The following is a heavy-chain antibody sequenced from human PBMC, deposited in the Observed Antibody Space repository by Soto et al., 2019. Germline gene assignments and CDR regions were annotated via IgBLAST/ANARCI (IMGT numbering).Heavy chain of an antibody. CDR1: GFSYPVYY. V-gene: IGHV1-18*04. CDR2: ISTFNGDT. CDR3: AREEEGWMPRLDQCGGGIRDTDY. J-gene: IGHJ4*01. D-gene: IGHD3-16*01. Sequence: ASVTVPCRASGFSYPVYYIHWLRQAPGQGLEWMGWISTFNGDTNYAQQFQGRVTMTTDASTSTGYMELRSLRSDDTAVYYWAREEEGWMPRLDQCGGGIRDTDY.